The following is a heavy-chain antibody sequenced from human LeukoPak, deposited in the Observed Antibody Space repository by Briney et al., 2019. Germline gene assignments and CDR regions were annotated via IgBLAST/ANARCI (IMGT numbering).Heavy chain of an antibody. CDR1: GYSFNSVG. CDR3: ARGRSSPGIDY. Sequence: ASVKVSCKASGYSFNSVGMNWVRQAPGQGLEWMGWIDTNTGNPTYAQGFRGRFVFSFDTSVSTAYLQIYSLKPEDTAVYFCARGRSSPGIDYWGLGTQVTVSS. CDR2: IDTNTGNP. J-gene: IGHJ4*02. V-gene: IGHV7-4-1*01. D-gene: IGHD1-26*01.